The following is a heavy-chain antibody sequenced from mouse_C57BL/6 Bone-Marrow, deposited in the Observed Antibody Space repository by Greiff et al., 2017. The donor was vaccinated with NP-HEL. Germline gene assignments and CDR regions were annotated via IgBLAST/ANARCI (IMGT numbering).Heavy chain of an antibody. D-gene: IGHD2-1*01. V-gene: IGHV1-42*01. J-gene: IGHJ2*01. CDR1: GYSFTGYY. Sequence: EVKLQQSGPELVKPGASVKISCKASGYSFTGYYMNWVKQSPEKSLEWIGEINPSTGGTTYNQKFKAKATLTVDKSSSTAYMQLKSLTSEDSAVYYCARGGNIYYFDYWGQGTTLTVSS. CDR2: INPSTGGT. CDR3: ARGGNIYYFDY.